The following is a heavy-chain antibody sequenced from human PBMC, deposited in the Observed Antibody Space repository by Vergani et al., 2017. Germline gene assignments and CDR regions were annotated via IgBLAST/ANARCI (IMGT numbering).Heavy chain of an antibody. CDR3: AKHFRGWGIDY. D-gene: IGHD3-16*01. Sequence: QVQLVESGGGVVQRGGSLRLSCATSGFTLRNYDMQWIRQGPGQGLEFVAFIQFDGSNQYYADSVKGRFTLSRDFSKNTLYLQMNSLRTDDTATYYCAKHFRGWGIDYWGQGTQVIVSS. J-gene: IGHJ4*02. CDR2: IQFDGSNQ. CDR1: GFTLRNYD. V-gene: IGHV3-30*02.